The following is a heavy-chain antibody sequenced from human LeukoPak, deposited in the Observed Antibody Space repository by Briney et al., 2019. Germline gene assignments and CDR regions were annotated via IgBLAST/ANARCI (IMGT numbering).Heavy chain of an antibody. CDR3: AKATPRYYDFWSGYYPYYYYYYMDV. Sequence: GGSLRLSCAASGFTFSSYWMSWVRQAPGKGLEWVSAISGSGGSTYYADSVKGRFTISRDNSKNTLYLQMNSLRAEDTAVYYCAKATPRYYDFWSGYYPYYYYYYMDVWGKGTTVTVSS. CDR1: GFTFSSYW. CDR2: ISGSGGST. J-gene: IGHJ6*03. V-gene: IGHV3-23*01. D-gene: IGHD3-3*01.